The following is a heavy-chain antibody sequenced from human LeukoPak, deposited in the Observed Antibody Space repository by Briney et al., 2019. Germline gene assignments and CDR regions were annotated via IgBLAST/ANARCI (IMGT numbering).Heavy chain of an antibody. CDR1: GGSISSSSYY. CDR3: ARGPYYSSSWYGDY. J-gene: IGHJ4*02. V-gene: IGHV4-39*07. D-gene: IGHD6-13*01. Sequence: SATLSLPCTVSGGSISSSSYYWGWIRQPPGKGLEWIGSIYYSGSTYYNPSLKSRVTILVDTSKNQFSLKLSSVTAADTAVYYCARGPYYSSSWYGDYWGQGTLVTVSS. CDR2: IYYSGST.